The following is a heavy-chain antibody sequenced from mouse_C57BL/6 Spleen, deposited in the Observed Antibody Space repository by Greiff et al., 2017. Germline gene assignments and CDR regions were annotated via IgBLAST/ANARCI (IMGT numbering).Heavy chain of an antibody. D-gene: IGHD2-4*01. V-gene: IGHV5-17*01. J-gene: IGHJ2*01. CDR1: GFTFSDYG. Sequence: EVKLMESGGGLVKPGGSLKLSCAASGFTFSDYGMHWVRQAPEKGLEWVAYISSGSSTIYYADTVKGRFTISRDNAKNTLFLQMTSLRSEDTAMYYCARGDYDAYYFDYWGQGTTLTVSS. CDR2: ISSGSSTI. CDR3: ARGDYDAYYFDY.